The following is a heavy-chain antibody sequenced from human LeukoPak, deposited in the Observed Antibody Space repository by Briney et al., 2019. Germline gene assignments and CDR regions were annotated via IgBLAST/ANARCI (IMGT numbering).Heavy chain of an antibody. D-gene: IGHD1-26*01. CDR3: ARGGGSSDY. Sequence: PGGSLRLSSAASGFTFDDYGMSSVPQAPGKGVEWGCGINWNGGSTGYADSVRGRFTISRDNAKNSLFLQMNSLGVEDTAVYYCARGGGSSDYWGQGTLVTVSS. CDR1: GFTFDDYG. J-gene: IGHJ4*02. V-gene: IGHV3-20*03. CDR2: INWNGGST.